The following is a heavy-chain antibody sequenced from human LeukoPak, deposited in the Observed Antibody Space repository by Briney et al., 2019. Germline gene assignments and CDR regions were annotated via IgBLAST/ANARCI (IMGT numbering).Heavy chain of an antibody. D-gene: IGHD3-3*01. J-gene: IGHJ4*02. V-gene: IGHV3-48*04. Sequence: GGSLRLSCAASGFTFSSYSMNWVRQAPGKGLEWVSYIGSSSSTIYYADSVKGRFTISRDNAKNSLYLQMNSLRAEDTALYYCARGGITIFGVVRGFDYWGQGTLVTVSS. CDR3: ARGGITIFGVVRGFDY. CDR2: IGSSSSTI. CDR1: GFTFSSYS.